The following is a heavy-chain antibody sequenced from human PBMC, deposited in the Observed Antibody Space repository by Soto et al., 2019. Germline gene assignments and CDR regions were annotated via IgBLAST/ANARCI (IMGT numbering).Heavy chain of an antibody. J-gene: IGHJ4*02. CDR2: IYYTGSA. D-gene: IGHD5-12*01. V-gene: IGHV4-39*01. CDR1: GGSISSGTSY. CDR3: ARPLLGATILSGFDS. Sequence: SETMSLTCNVAGGSISSGTSYWTWIRQHPGEGLEWIGSIYYTGSAFYNPALKSRVTISVDTSKNQFSLKMDSVTAADTAVYFCARPLLGATILSGFDSWGRGILVTVSS.